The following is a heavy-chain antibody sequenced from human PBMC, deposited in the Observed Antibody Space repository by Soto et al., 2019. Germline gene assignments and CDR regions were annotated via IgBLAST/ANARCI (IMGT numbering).Heavy chain of an antibody. V-gene: IGHV3-9*01. Sequence: GGSLRLSCAASGFTFDDYAMHWVRQAPGKGLEWVSAISWNGGITGYADSVKGRFTISRDNAKNTLYLQMNSLRAEDTAVYYCAKKRSSWYRWFDPWGQGTLVTVSS. J-gene: IGHJ5*02. CDR2: ISWNGGIT. CDR1: GFTFDDYA. D-gene: IGHD6-13*01. CDR3: AKKRSSWYRWFDP.